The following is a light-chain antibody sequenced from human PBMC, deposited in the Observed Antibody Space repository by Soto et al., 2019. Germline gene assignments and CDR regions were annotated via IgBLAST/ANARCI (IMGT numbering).Light chain of an antibody. CDR1: SSNIGARYD. CDR2: GNS. J-gene: IGLJ2*01. CDR3: QSYDTSLSARVV. V-gene: IGLV1-40*01. Sequence: QSVLTQPPSVSGAPGQRVTISCTGSSSNIGARYDVHWYQQLPGTAPKLLIYGNSNRPSGVPDRFSGSKSGTSASLAITGLQAEDEADYYSQSYDTSLSARVVFGGGTKLTVL.